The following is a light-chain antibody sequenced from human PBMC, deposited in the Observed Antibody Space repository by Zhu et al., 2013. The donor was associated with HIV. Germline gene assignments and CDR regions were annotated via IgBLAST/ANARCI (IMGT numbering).Light chain of an antibody. CDR3: CSYAGSYTWV. CDR1: SNDVGGYNY. V-gene: IGLV2-14*01. CDR2: EVT. J-gene: IGLJ3*02. Sequence: QSALTQPASVSGSPGQSITISCTGSSNDVGGYNYVSWYQQHPGKAPKLILYEVTKRPSGISNRFSGSKSGNTASLTISGLQAEDEADYYCCSYAGSYTWVFGGGTKLTVL.